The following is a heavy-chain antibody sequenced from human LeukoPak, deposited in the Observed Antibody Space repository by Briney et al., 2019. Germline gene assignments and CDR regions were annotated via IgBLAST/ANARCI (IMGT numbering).Heavy chain of an antibody. CDR1: GFTFSSYA. Sequence: PGGSLRLSCAASGFTFSSYAMHWVRQAPSKGLEWVAVISYDGSNKYYADSVKGRFTISRDNSKNTLYLQMNSLRAEDTAVYYCARAEVRGYYFDYWGQGTLVTVSS. CDR2: ISYDGSNK. D-gene: IGHD3-10*01. CDR3: ARAEVRGYYFDY. V-gene: IGHV3-30*04. J-gene: IGHJ4*02.